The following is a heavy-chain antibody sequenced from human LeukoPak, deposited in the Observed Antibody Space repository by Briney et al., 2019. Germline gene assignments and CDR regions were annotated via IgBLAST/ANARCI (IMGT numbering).Heavy chain of an antibody. CDR3: ARESGPGFYYGSGSYEARDAFDI. CDR1: GGSISSYY. D-gene: IGHD3-10*01. Sequence: SETLSLTCTVSGGSISSYYWSWIRQPPGKGLEWIGYIYYSGSTNYNPSLKSRVTISVDTSKNQSSLKLSSVTAADTAVYYCARESGPGFYYGSGSYEARDAFDIWGQGTMVTVSS. CDR2: IYYSGST. V-gene: IGHV4-59*01. J-gene: IGHJ3*02.